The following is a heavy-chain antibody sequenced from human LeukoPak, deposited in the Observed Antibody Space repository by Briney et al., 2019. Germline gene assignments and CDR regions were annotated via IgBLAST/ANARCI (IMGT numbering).Heavy chain of an antibody. D-gene: IGHD7-27*01. J-gene: IGHJ5*02. CDR2: INQDGSGE. CDR1: GFTFSTYW. Sequence: PGGSLRLSCAASGFTFSTYWMAWVRQAPGKGLEWVANINQDGSGEYYVDSVRGRFTISRDNAKNSLYLQMNSLRAEDTAVYYCARDRKKTGDRYWFDPWGQGTLVTVSS. V-gene: IGHV3-7*03. CDR3: ARDRKKTGDRYWFDP.